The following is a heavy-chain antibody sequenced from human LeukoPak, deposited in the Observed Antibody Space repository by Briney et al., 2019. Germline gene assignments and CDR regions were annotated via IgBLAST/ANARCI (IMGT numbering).Heavy chain of an antibody. Sequence: KTSETLSLTCTVSGGSIISGGYYWSWIRQHPGKGLEWIGYIYYSGTTYYNPSLKSRLTISVDTSKNQFSLELRSVTAADTAVYYCARALYTYGGFDGFDYWDQGTLVTVFS. CDR1: GGSIISGGYY. D-gene: IGHD5-18*01. CDR3: ARALYTYGGFDGFDY. J-gene: IGHJ4*02. V-gene: IGHV4-31*03. CDR2: IYYSGTT.